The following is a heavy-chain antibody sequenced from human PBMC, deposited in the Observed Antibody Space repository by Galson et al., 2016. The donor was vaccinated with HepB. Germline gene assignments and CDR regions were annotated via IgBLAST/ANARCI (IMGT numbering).Heavy chain of an antibody. Sequence: SLRLSCAISGFTFNDYDMHWVRQGTGESLEWVATMGPFGDKHYPGSVRGRFTVSRESAENSLYLQMDSLRAGDSGGYYCAGGAHWNLAYWGRGTLVTVSS. CDR2: MGPFGDK. V-gene: IGHV3-13*01. J-gene: IGHJ4*02. D-gene: IGHD1-1*01. CDR1: GFTFNDYD. CDR3: AGGAHWNLAY.